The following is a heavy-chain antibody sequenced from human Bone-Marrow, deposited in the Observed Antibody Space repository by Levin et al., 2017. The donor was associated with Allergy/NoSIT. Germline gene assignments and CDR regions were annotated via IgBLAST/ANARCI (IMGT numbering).Heavy chain of an antibody. J-gene: IGHJ6*03. D-gene: IGHD1-7*01. CDR1: GYTFTSYG. CDR2: ISAYNGNT. Sequence: ASVKVSCKASGYTFTSYGISWVRQAPGQGLEWMGWISAYNGNTNYAQKLQGRVTMTRDTSTSTDYMELRSLRSDDTAVYYCARGISGTTSYYYYMDVWGKGTTVTVSS. V-gene: IGHV1-18*01. CDR3: ARGISGTTSYYYYMDV.